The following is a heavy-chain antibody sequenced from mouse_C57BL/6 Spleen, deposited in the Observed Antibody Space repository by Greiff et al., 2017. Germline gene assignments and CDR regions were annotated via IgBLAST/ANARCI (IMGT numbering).Heavy chain of an antibody. CDR1: GYTFTSYW. CDR3: TRAGTGGVYYFDY. D-gene: IGHD3-3*01. CDR2: IYPGNSDT. V-gene: IGHV1-5*01. J-gene: IGHJ2*01. Sequence: VQLQQSGTVLARPGASVKMSCKTSGYTFTSYWMHWVKQRPGQGLEWIGAIYPGNSDTSYNQKFKGKAKLTAVTSASTAYMELSSLTNEDSAVYYCTRAGTGGVYYFDYWGQGTTLTVSS.